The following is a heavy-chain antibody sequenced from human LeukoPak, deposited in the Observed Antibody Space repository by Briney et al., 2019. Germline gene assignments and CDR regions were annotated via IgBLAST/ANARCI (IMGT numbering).Heavy chain of an antibody. V-gene: IGHV1-69*13. CDR1: GGTFSSYA. CDR2: IIPVFGTA. D-gene: IGHD2/OR15-2a*01. CDR3: ARDLAQEYTT. Sequence: SVKVSCKASGGTFSSYAISWVRQAPGQGLEWMGGIIPVFGTANYAQKFQGRVTTTADESTSTAYMELSSLRSEDTAMYYCARDLAQEYTTWGQGTLVTVSS. J-gene: IGHJ4*02.